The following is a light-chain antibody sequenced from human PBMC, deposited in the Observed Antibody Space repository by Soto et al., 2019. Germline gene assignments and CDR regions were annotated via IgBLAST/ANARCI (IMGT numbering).Light chain of an antibody. V-gene: IGKV2-24*01. CDR1: QSLDHIDGNTY. CDR2: EIS. Sequence: DFLMTQPPLSSPVTLGQPASISCTSSQSLDHIDGNTYLNWLQLRPGQPPRLLIYEISKRSSGVPDRFSGSGAGTDFTLKISRVEAEDVGIYYCMQATETVITFGQGTRLEIK. CDR3: MQATETVIT. J-gene: IGKJ5*01.